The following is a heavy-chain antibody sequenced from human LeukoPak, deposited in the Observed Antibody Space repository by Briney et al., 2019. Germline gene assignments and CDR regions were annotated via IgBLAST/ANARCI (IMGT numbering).Heavy chain of an antibody. CDR3: ARAWNADYQPDYYYFDV. D-gene: IGHD4-17*01. J-gene: IGHJ6*03. V-gene: IGHV5-51*01. Sequence: GESLKISCQGSGYDFSIYWLGWVRQMPGQGLEWMGIIYAGDSDARYSPSYEGQVTLSADTPTNTAYLQWNSLKSSDTGTYFCARAWNADYQPDYYYFDVWGKGTTVTVSS. CDR2: IYAGDSDA. CDR1: GYDFSIYW.